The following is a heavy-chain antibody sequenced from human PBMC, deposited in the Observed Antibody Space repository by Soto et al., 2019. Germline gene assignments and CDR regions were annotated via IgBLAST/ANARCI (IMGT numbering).Heavy chain of an antibody. D-gene: IGHD6-13*01. CDR1: GYTFTGYY. CDR3: ARDSSRLPGYLRRGGSNWFDP. CDR2: INPNSGGT. J-gene: IGHJ5*02. Sequence: GASVKVSCKASGYTFTGYYMHWVRQAPGQGLEWMGWINPNSGGTNYAQKFQGRVTMTRDTSISTAYMELSRLRSDDTAVYYCARDSSRLPGYLRRGGSNWFDPWGQGTLVTVSS. V-gene: IGHV1-2*02.